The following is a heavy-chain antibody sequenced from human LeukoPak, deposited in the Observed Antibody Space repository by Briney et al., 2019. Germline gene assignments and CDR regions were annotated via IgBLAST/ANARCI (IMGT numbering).Heavy chain of an antibody. CDR1: GGTFSSYA. V-gene: IGHV1-69*13. CDR2: IIPIFGTA. CDR3: ARANPGMRGYSSSWYYFDY. J-gene: IGHJ4*02. D-gene: IGHD6-13*01. Sequence: GASVKVSCKASGGTFSSYAISWVRQAPGQGLEWMGGIIPIFGTANYAQKFQGRVTITADESTSTAYMELSSLRSEDTAVYYCARANPGMRGYSSSWYYFDYWGQGTLVTVSS.